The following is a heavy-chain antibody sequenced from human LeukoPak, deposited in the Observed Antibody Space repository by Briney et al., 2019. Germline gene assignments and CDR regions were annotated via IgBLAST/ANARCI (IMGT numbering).Heavy chain of an antibody. CDR3: AKDKTTVTMYFDY. CDR1: GFTFSSYG. D-gene: IGHD4-17*01. CDR2: ISYDGSNK. J-gene: IGHJ4*02. V-gene: IGHV3-30*18. Sequence: GRSLRLSCAASGFTFSSYGMHWVRQAPGKGLEWVAVISYDGSNKYYADSVKGRFTISRDNSKNTLYLQMNSLRAEDTAVYYCAKDKTTVTMYFDYWGQGTLVTVSS.